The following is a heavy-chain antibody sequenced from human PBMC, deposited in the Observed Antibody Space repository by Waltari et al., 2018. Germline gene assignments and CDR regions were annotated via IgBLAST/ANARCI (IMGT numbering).Heavy chain of an antibody. CDR3: ARVNWGSDKKSLDV. J-gene: IGHJ6*02. CDR1: GLLFSSYW. Sequence: EVQLVESGGGLVQPGGSLRLSCAVSGLLFSSYWMSWVSQAPGKGLEWVANINQDVTEKYYVGSVKVRFTISRDNAKNSLYLQMNSLRAEDTAVYYCARVNWGSDKKSLDVWGQGTTVTVSS. D-gene: IGHD7-27*01. V-gene: IGHV3-7*04. CDR2: INQDVTEK.